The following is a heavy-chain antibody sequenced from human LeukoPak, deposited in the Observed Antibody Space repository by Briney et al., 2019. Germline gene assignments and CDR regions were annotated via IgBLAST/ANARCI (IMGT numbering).Heavy chain of an antibody. Sequence: GASVKVSCKASGYTFTGYYMHWVQQAPGQGLEWMGWINPNSGGTNYAQKFQGRVTMTRDTSISTAYMELSRLRSDDTAVYYCARGVVGATNWFDPWGQGTLVTVSS. V-gene: IGHV1-2*02. CDR3: ARGVVGATNWFDP. CDR2: INPNSGGT. CDR1: GYTFTGYY. J-gene: IGHJ5*02. D-gene: IGHD1-26*01.